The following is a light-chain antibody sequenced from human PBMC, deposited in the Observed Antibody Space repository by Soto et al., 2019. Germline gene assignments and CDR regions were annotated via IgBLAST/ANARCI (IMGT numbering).Light chain of an antibody. CDR3: CSYTSSSIPFV. CDR2: DVS. Sequence: QSALTQPASVSGSPGQSITISCTGTSSDVGGYNYVSWYQQHPGKAPKLMIYDVSNRPSGVSNRFSGSKSGNTASLTISGLQAEDEADYYCCSYTSSSIPFVFGTGTKLTVL. CDR1: SSDVGGYNY. J-gene: IGLJ1*01. V-gene: IGLV2-14*01.